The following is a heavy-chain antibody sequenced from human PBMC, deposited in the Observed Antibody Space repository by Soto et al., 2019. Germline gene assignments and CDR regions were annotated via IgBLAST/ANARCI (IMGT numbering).Heavy chain of an antibody. D-gene: IGHD7-27*01. J-gene: IGHJ5*02. V-gene: IGHV4-31*01. CDR3: ARGERATGGTAWFDP. Sequence: SETLSLTCTVSGGPISSGGYYWSWIRQHPGKGLEWIGYIYYSGSTYYNPSLKSQVTISVDTSKNQLSLKLRSVTAADTAVYYCARGERATGGTAWFDPWGQGTLVTVSS. CDR1: GGPISSGGYY. CDR2: IYYSGST.